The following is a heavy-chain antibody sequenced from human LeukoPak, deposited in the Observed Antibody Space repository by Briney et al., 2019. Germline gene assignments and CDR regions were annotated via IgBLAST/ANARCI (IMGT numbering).Heavy chain of an antibody. CDR3: ARGEDSSSWYSY. J-gene: IGHJ4*02. CDR1: GGSISSGSYY. CDR2: IYHSGST. V-gene: IGHV4-39*07. D-gene: IGHD6-13*01. Sequence: PSQTLSLTCTVSGGSISSGSYYWGWIRQPPGKGLEWIGSIYHSGSTYYNPSLKSRVTISVDTSKNQFSLKLSSVTAADTAVYYCARGEDSSSWYSYWGQGTLVTVSS.